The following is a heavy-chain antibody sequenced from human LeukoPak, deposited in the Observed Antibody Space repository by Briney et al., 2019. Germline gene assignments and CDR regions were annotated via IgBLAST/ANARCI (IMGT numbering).Heavy chain of an antibody. CDR2: ISYDGSNK. D-gene: IGHD2-15*01. CDR3: ASGSGYCSGGSCYVFDY. V-gene: IGHV3-30*03. J-gene: IGHJ4*02. CDR1: GFTFSSYG. Sequence: ETGGSLRLSCAASGFTFSSYGMHWVRQAPGKGLEWVAVISYDGSNKYYADSVKGRFTISRDNSKNTLYPQMNSLRAEDTAVYYCASGSGYCSGGSCYVFDYWGQGTLVTVSS.